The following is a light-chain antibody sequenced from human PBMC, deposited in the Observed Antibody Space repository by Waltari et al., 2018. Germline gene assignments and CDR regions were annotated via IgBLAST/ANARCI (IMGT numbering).Light chain of an antibody. Sequence: QSVVTQPPSVSAAPGQKVTISCSGSSSNIGNNFVSWYQHIPGTAPQLLIYDDNKRPAGIPDRFSGSKSGTSATMGITGLQTGDEAYYFCGAWDTTLSSYVFGTGTRVSVL. J-gene: IGLJ1*01. CDR1: SSNIGNNF. V-gene: IGLV1-51*01. CDR3: GAWDTTLSSYV. CDR2: DDN.